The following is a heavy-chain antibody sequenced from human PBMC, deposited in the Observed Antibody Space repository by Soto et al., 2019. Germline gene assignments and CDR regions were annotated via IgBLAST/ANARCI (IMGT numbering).Heavy chain of an antibody. CDR2: ISAYNGNT. D-gene: IGHD3-10*01. CDR3: ARKSLDYGSGGRHLDY. CDR1: GYTFTSYG. J-gene: IGHJ4*02. Sequence: QVQLVQSGAEVKKPGASVKVSCKASGYTFTSYGISWVRQAPGQGLEWMGWISAYNGNTNYAQKLQGRVTMTTDTSTSTAYMELRSRRSDDTAVYYCARKSLDYGSGGRHLDYWGQGTLVTVSS. V-gene: IGHV1-18*01.